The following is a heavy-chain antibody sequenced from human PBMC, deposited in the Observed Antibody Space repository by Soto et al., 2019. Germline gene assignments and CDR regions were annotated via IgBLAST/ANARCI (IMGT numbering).Heavy chain of an antibody. CDR1: GGTFSSYA. V-gene: IGHV1-69*12. J-gene: IGHJ4*02. CDR2: IIPIFGTA. CDR3: ARDHLPLVEFDY. Sequence: QVQLVQSGAEVKKPGSSVKVSCKASGGTFSSYAISWVRQAPGQGLEWMGGIIPIFGTANYAQKFQGRVXIXAXXSTSTADMELSSLRSEDTAVYYCARDHLPLVEFDYWGQGTLVTVSS. D-gene: IGHD2-2*01.